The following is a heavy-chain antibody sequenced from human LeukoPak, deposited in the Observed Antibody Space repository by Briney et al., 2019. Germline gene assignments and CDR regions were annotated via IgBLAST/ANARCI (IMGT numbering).Heavy chain of an antibody. J-gene: IGHJ5*02. V-gene: IGHV4-61*02. CDR3: AGQRVITLGGFDP. Sequence: PSETLSLTCTVSGGSISSGSYYWSWIRQPAGKGLEWIGRIYTSGSTNYNPSLKSRVTISVDTSKNQFSLKLSSVTAADTAVYYCAGQRVITLGGFDPWGQGTLVTVSS. D-gene: IGHD3-22*01. CDR2: IYTSGST. CDR1: GGSISSGSYY.